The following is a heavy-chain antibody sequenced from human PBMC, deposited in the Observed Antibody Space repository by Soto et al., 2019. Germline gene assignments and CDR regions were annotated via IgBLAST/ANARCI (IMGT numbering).Heavy chain of an antibody. CDR1: GGSFSGYY. D-gene: IGHD3-9*01. J-gene: IGHJ5*02. V-gene: IGHV4-34*01. Sequence: PSETLSLTCAVYGGSFSGYYWSWIRQPPGKGLEWIGEINHSGSTNYNPSLKSRVTISVDTSKNQFSLKLSSVTAADTAVYYCARERAPLRYFDSKGWFDPWGQGTLVT. CDR3: ARERAPLRYFDSKGWFDP. CDR2: INHSGST.